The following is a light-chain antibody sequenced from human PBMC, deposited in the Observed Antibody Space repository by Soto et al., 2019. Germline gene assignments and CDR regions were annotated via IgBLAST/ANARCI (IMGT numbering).Light chain of an antibody. Sequence: QSVLTQPASVSGSPGQSITISCTGNSSDIGGYKFVSWYQQHPGKAPKLMIYEVSNRPSGVSNRLSGSKSGNAASLTISGLQAEDEADYYCSSYTSSRTLVFGGGTKVTVL. CDR1: SSDIGGYKF. CDR2: EVS. J-gene: IGLJ2*01. CDR3: SSYTSSRTLV. V-gene: IGLV2-14*01.